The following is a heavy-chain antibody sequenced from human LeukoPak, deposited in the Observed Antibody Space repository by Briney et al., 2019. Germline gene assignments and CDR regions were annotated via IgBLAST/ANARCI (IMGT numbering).Heavy chain of an antibody. V-gene: IGHV1-69*04. CDR3: ARDAPPRYCGGDCYQFDY. Sequence: SVKVSCKASGGTFSSYAISWVRQAPGQGLEWMGRIIPILGIANYAQKFQGRVTITADKSTSTAYMELSRLRSDDTAVYYCARDAPPRYCGGDCYQFDYWGQGTLVTVSS. J-gene: IGHJ4*02. CDR1: GGTFSSYA. D-gene: IGHD2-21*02. CDR2: IIPILGIA.